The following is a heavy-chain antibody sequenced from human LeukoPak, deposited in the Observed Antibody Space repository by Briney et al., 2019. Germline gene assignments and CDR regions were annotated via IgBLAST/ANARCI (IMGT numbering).Heavy chain of an antibody. CDR1: GGPVRSFY. CDR3: ARDRMLGGLDF. V-gene: IGHV4-59*02. CDR2: IYSSNNT. Sequence: SETLSLTCTVSGGPVRSFYWTWIRQPPGKGLEWIGFIYSSNNTNYNPSLKSRVTMSLDPSKNQFSLKLTSVTAADTAIYYCARDRMLGGLDFWGRGTLVTVSS. J-gene: IGHJ4*02. D-gene: IGHD3-10*02.